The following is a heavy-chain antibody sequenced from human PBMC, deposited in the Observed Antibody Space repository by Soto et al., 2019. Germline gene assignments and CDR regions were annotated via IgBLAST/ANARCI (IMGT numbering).Heavy chain of an antibody. J-gene: IGHJ6*02. CDR2: ISWNSGSI. V-gene: IGHV3-9*01. D-gene: IGHD3-10*01. Sequence: EVQLVESGGGLVQPGRSLRLSCAASGFTFDDYAMHWVRQAPGKGLGWVSGISWNSGSIGYADFVKGRFTISRDNAKNSLYLQMNSLRAEDTALYYCAKARVRGDYYGMDVWGQGTTVTVSS. CDR1: GFTFDDYA. CDR3: AKARVRGDYYGMDV.